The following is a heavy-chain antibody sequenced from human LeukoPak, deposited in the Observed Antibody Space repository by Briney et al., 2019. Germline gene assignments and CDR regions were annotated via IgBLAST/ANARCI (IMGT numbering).Heavy chain of an antibody. CDR2: IYYSGST. Sequence: SETLSLTCTVSGGSISSGDYYWCWIRQPPGKGLEWIGFIYYSGSTYYNPSLKSRVTITVDTSKNQFSLKLSSVTAADTAVYYCARMTTVTQPPRDWGQGTLVTVSS. CDR1: GGSISSGDYY. V-gene: IGHV4-30-4*01. D-gene: IGHD4-17*01. CDR3: ARMTTVTQPPRD. J-gene: IGHJ4*02.